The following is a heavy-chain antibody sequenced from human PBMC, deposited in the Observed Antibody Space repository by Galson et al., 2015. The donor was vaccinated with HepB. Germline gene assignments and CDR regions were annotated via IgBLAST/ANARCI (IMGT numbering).Heavy chain of an antibody. D-gene: IGHD2-15*01. CDR2: IWYDGSNK. J-gene: IGHJ6*03. CDR3: ASLGLQVGGYYYYYMDV. CDR1: GFTFSSYG. V-gene: IGHV3-33*01. Sequence: SLRLSCAASGFTFSSYGMHWVRQAPGKGLEWVAVIWYDGSNKYYADSVKGRFTISRDNSKNTLYLQMNSLRAEDTAVYYCASLGLQVGGYYYYYMDVWGKGTTVTVSS.